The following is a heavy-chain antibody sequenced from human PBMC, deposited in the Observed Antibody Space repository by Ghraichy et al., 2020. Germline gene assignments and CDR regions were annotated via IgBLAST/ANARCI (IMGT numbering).Heavy chain of an antibody. J-gene: IGHJ4*02. V-gene: IGHV1-2*04. D-gene: IGHD6-19*01. CDR3: ATMREYSSGPLDY. CDR1: GYTFTGYY. CDR2: INPNSGGT. Sequence: ASVKVSCKASGYTFTGYYMHWVRQAPGQGLEWMGWINPNSGGTNYAQKFQGWVTMTRDTSISTAYMELSRLRSDDTAVYYCATMREYSSGPLDYWGQGTLVTVSS.